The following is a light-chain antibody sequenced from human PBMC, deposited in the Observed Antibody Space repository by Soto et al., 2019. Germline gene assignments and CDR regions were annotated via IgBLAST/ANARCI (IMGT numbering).Light chain of an antibody. CDR3: QQYYTSPQA. CDR2: WAS. V-gene: IGKV4-1*01. CDR1: QSGLDSSNNKNY. Sequence: DIVMTQSPDSLAVSLGERATINCKSSQSGLDSSNNKNYLTWYQQKPGQPPKMLIYWASSREFGVPDRFSGSGSRTDCTRTVRLLQAEDVALYYCQQYYTSPQAFGHGTKVQLQ. J-gene: IGKJ1*01.